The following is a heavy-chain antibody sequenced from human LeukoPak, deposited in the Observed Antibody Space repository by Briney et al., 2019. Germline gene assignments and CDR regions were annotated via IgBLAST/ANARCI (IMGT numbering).Heavy chain of an antibody. V-gene: IGHV3-13*01. J-gene: IGHJ5*02. D-gene: IGHD3-9*01. CDR3: ARGHMLTGYYNFAWFDP. CDR2: IGTAGDT. Sequence: GGSLRLSCAASGFTFSSYDMHWVRQPTGKGLEWVSAIGTAGDTYYSHSVKGRFTISRENAKNSLYLRMNSLSAGDTAVYFCARGHMLTGYYNFAWFDPWGQGTLVTVSS. CDR1: GFTFSSYD.